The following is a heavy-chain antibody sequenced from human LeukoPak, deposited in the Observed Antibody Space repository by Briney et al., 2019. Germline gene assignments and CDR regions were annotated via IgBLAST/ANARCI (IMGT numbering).Heavy chain of an antibody. CDR1: GGSFSGYY. CDR3: ARHGSSGFYYYMDV. Sequence: SETLSLTCAVYGGSFSGYYWSWIRQPPGKGLEWIGEINHSGSTNYNPSLKSRVTISVDTSKNQFSLKLSSVTAADTAVYYCARHGSSGFYYYMDVWGKGTTVTVSS. D-gene: IGHD3-10*01. J-gene: IGHJ6*03. CDR2: INHSGST. V-gene: IGHV4-34*01.